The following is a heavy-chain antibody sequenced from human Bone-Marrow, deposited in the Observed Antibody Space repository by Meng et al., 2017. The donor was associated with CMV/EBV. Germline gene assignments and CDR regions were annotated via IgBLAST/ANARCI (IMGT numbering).Heavy chain of an antibody. Sequence: GFTFSNAGMSWVRQAPGRGLEWVGSIKSKTDGGKTDYAAPVKGRFTISRDDSKNTLYLQMNSLKTEDTAVYYCTTDSILTMTAFDIWGQGTMVTVSS. CDR2: IKSKTDGGKT. CDR1: GFTFSNAG. V-gene: IGHV3-15*01. D-gene: IGHD3-22*01. CDR3: TTDSILTMTAFDI. J-gene: IGHJ3*02.